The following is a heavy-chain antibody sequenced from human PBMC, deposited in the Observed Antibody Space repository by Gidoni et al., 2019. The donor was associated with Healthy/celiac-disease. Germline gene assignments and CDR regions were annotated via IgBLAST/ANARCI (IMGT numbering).Heavy chain of an antibody. CDR1: GGSFSGSY. CDR2: INHSGST. CDR3: ARGRIGVYDSTGTGTSFNY. Sequence: QVQLQQWGAGLLKPSETLSLTCAVYGGSFSGSYWSWVRQPPGKGLEWIGAINHSGSTNYNPSLKSRVTISVDTSKNQFSLKLSSVTAADTAVYYCARGRIGVYDSTGTGTSFNYWGQGTLVTVSS. J-gene: IGHJ4*02. D-gene: IGHD3-22*01. V-gene: IGHV4-34*01.